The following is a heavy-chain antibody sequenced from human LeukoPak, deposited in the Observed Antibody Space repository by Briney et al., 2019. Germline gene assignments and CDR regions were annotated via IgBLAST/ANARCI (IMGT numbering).Heavy chain of an antibody. CDR2: IYPGDSDT. J-gene: IGHJ4*02. CDR1: GYSFTTYW. Sequence: KLGESLKISCKGSGYSFTTYWIAWVRQMPGKGLEWMGVIYPGDSDTRYSPSFQGQVTLSADKSISTAYLQWSSLKASDTAIYYYARALVGAATLSYWGQGTLVTVSS. V-gene: IGHV5-51*01. D-gene: IGHD1-26*01. CDR3: ARALVGAATLSY.